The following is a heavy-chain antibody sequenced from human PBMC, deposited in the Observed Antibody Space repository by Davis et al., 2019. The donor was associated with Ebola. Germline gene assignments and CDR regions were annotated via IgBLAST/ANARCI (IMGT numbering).Heavy chain of an antibody. V-gene: IGHV4-4*02. CDR2: IYHSGST. CDR1: GGSISSSNW. Sequence: PSETLSLTCAVSGGSISSSNWWRXXLPPPSFFLSAIGEIYHSGSTNYNPSLKSRVTISVDKSKNQFSLKLSTVTAADTAVYYCARFKAVAGTPGGWDYYYYGMDVWGQGTTVTVSS. CDR3: ARFKAVAGTPGGWDYYYYGMDV. D-gene: IGHD6-19*01. J-gene: IGHJ6*02.